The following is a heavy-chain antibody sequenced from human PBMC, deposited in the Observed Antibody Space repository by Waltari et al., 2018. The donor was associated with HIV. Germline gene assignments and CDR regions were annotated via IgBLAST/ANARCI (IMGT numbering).Heavy chain of an antibody. CDR2: INNNGGST. D-gene: IGHD3-3*01. CDR1: GFTFSSYE. V-gene: IGHV3-64*01. J-gene: IGHJ4*02. Sequence: EVQLVESGGGLVQPGGSLRLSCAASGFTFSSYEMHWVRQAPGKGLEYVSGINNNGGSTDYANSVKGRFTISRDNSKNTLFLQMGSLRAEDMAVYYCARERWSGFSFFDYWGQGTLVTVSS. CDR3: ARERWSGFSFFDY.